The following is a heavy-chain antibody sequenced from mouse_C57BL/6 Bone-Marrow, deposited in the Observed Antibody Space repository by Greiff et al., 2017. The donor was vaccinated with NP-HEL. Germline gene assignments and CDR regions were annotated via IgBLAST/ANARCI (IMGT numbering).Heavy chain of an antibody. J-gene: IGHJ4*01. D-gene: IGHD2-5*01. CDR2: INPSNGGT. CDR1: GYTFTSYW. CDR3: ARNPYSNYAMDY. Sequence: QVQLQQSGTELVKPGASVKLSCKASGYTFTSYWMHWVKQRPGQGLEWIGNINPSNGGTNYNEKFKSKATLTVDKSSSTAYMQLSSLTSEDSAVYYCARNPYSNYAMDYWGQGTSVTVSS. V-gene: IGHV1-53*01.